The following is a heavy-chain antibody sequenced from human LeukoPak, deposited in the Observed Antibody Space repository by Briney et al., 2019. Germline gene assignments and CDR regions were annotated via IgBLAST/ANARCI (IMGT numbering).Heavy chain of an antibody. D-gene: IGHD2-15*01. CDR2: IKTKTDGGTT. CDR1: GFTFINAW. J-gene: IGHJ4*02. Sequence: PGGSLRLSCAASGFTFINAWMSWVRQAPGKGLEWVGRIKTKTDGGTTAFAAPVKGRFTMSRDDSKNTLYLQMNSLRTEDTAVYYCASLLLYCSGSTCYSDYWGQGTLVTVSS. V-gene: IGHV3-15*01. CDR3: ASLLLYCSGSTCYSDY.